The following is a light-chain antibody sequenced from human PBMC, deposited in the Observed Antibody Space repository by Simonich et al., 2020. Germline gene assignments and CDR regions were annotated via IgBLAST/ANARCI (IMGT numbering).Light chain of an antibody. J-gene: IGKJ2*01. CDR2: WAS. Sequence: DIVMTQSPDSLAVSLGERATINCKSSQSVLYSSNNKNYLAWYQQKPGQPPKLLIYWASTRESGVPDRFSGSGSGTDFTLTISSLQAEDVAVYYCQQYYSTQYTFGQGTKGDQT. V-gene: IGKV4-1*01. CDR1: QSVLYSSNNKNY. CDR3: QQYYSTQYT.